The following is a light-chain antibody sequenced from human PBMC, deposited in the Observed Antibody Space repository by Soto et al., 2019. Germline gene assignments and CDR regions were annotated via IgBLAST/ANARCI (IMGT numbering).Light chain of an antibody. J-gene: IGLJ2*01. Sequence: QSVLTQPPSASGTPGQRVTISCSGSSSNIGRNTVSWFQQLPGTAPKILIYSNNHRPSGVPYRFSGSKSGTSASLAISGLQSEDEADYYCAAWDDSLNGVVFGGGTKVTVL. CDR2: SNN. V-gene: IGLV1-44*01. CDR3: AAWDDSLNGVV. CDR1: SSNIGRNT.